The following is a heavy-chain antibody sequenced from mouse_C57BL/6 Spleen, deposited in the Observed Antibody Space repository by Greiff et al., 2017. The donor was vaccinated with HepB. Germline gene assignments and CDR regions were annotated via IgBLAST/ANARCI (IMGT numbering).Heavy chain of an antibody. J-gene: IGHJ4*01. Sequence: EVKLMESGGGLVKPGGSLKLSCAASGFTFSDYGMHWVRQAPEKGLEWVAYISSGSSTIYYADTVKGRFTISRDNAKNTLFLQMTSLRSEDTAMYYCARELGRDYYAMDYWGQGTSVTVSS. V-gene: IGHV5-17*01. CDR1: GFTFSDYG. CDR2: ISSGSSTI. D-gene: IGHD4-1*01. CDR3: ARELGRDYYAMDY.